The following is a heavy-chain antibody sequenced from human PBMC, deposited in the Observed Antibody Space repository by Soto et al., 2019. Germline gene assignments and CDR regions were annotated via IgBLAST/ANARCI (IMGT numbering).Heavy chain of an antibody. V-gene: IGHV1-2*04. Sequence: ASVKVSCKASGYTFSDYYIHWVRQAPGQGLEWMGWINPNHGGTNYAQRFQGWVTMTRDTSITTAYMELTSLNSDDTAMYYCARDRWRIGSASCTRTSWNDYYYYYGRGVWRQLSTVTVSS. J-gene: IGHJ6*02. D-gene: IGHD2-2*01. CDR1: GYTFSDYY. CDR3: ARDRWRIGSASCTRTSWNDYYYYYGRGV. CDR2: INPNHGGT.